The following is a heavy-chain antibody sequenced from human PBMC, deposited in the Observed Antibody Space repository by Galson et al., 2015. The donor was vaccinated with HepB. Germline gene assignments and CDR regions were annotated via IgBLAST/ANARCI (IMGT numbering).Heavy chain of an antibody. V-gene: IGHV3-23*01. D-gene: IGHD2-15*01. CDR1: GFTLTTYA. Sequence: SLRLSCAASGFTLTTYAMNWVRQAPGKGLEWVSGISGSDGSPHYGDSVKGRFTISRDNSKNTLYLQMNSLRDEDTAVYYCAREDRNILVAAFDYWGQGTLVTVSS. J-gene: IGHJ4*02. CDR3: AREDRNILVAAFDY. CDR2: ISGSDGSP.